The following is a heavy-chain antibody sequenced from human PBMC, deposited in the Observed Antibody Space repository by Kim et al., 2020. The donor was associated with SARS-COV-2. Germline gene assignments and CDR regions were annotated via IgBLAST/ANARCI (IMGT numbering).Heavy chain of an antibody. CDR2: INHSGST. Sequence: SETLSLTCAVYGGSFSGYYWSWIRQPPGKGLEWIGEINHSGSTNYNPSLKSRVTISVDTSKNQFSLKLSSVTAADTAVYYCASFRGVTATRDYWGQGTLVTVSS. D-gene: IGHD2-21*02. CDR1: GGSFSGYY. J-gene: IGHJ4*02. CDR3: ASFRGVTATRDY. V-gene: IGHV4-34*01.